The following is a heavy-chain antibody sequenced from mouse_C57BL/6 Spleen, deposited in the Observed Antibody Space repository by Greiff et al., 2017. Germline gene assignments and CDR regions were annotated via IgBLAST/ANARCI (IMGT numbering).Heavy chain of an antibody. J-gene: IGHJ4*01. Sequence: EVQLQQSGPELVKPGASVKMSCKASGYTFTDYNMHWVKQSHGKRLEWIGYINPNNGGTSYNQKFKGKATLTVNTSSSTAYMELRSLTSEDSAVYYFSRRVYYGSSYNYYAMDYWGQGTSVTVSS. V-gene: IGHV1-22*01. D-gene: IGHD1-1*01. CDR1: GYTFTDYN. CDR3: SRRVYYGSSYNYYAMDY. CDR2: INPNNGGT.